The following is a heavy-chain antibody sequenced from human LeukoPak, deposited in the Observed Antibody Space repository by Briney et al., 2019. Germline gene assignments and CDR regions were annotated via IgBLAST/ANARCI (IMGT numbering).Heavy chain of an antibody. CDR1: GGSISSYY. D-gene: IGHD1-26*01. Sequence: SETLSLTCTVSGGSISSYYWSWIRQPPGKGLEWIGEINHSGSTNYNPSLKSRVTISVDTSKNQFSLKLSSVTAADTAVYYCARVSFNDIVGGIDYWGQGTLVTVSS. CDR2: INHSGST. J-gene: IGHJ4*02. V-gene: IGHV4-34*01. CDR3: ARVSFNDIVGGIDY.